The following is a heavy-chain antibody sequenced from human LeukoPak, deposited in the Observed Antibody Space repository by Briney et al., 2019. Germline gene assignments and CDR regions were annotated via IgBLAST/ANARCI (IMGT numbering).Heavy chain of an antibody. D-gene: IGHD3-22*01. CDR2: IYYSGST. Sequence: PSETLSLTCTVSGGSISSYYWSWIRQPPGKGLEWIGYIYYSGSTNYNPSLKSRVTISVDTSKNQFSRKLSSVTAADTAVYYCARVQHYDSSGYYAFDIWGQGTMVTVSS. V-gene: IGHV4-59*01. J-gene: IGHJ3*02. CDR3: ARVQHYDSSGYYAFDI. CDR1: GGSISSYY.